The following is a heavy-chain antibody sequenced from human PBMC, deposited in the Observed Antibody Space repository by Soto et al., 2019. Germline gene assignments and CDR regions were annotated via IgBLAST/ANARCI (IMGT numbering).Heavy chain of an antibody. CDR1: GYSFAAYW. V-gene: IGHV5-10-1*01. CDR2: IDPTKSHG. D-gene: IGHD5-12*01. CDR3: ARRYRGYDY. J-gene: IGHJ4*02. Sequence: PGESLKISCEGSGYSFAAYWIAWVRQLPGQGLEWMGYIDPTKSHGYCNASFQGHVVISADRSISTAYLQWNSLKASDTAVYYCARRYRGYDYWGQGTLVTVSS.